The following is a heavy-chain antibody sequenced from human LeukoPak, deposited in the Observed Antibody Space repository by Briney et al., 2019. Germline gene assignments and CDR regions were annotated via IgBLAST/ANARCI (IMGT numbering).Heavy chain of an antibody. D-gene: IGHD6-13*01. V-gene: IGHV4-59*01. CDR3: ASSIAADPFDY. Sequence: SETLSLTCTVSGASISSYYWSWIRQPPGKGLEWIGYIYYSGSTNYNPSLKSRVTISVDTSKNQFSLKLSSVTAADTAVYYCASSIAADPFDYWGQGTLVTVSS. CDR2: IYYSGST. J-gene: IGHJ4*02. CDR1: GASISSYY.